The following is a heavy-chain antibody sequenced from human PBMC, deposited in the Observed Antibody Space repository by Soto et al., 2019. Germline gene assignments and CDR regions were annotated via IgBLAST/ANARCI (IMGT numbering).Heavy chain of an antibody. J-gene: IGHJ4*02. CDR3: ARGRGLMGGASDY. V-gene: IGHV1-18*01. CDR1: GYTFSNYG. D-gene: IGHD2-8*01. CDR2: ISTYNGHT. Sequence: QVQLVQSGADVKRPGASVRVSCKASGYTFSNYGIDWVRQAPGQGLEWMGWISTYNGHTNYAQKFQGRVTMTKETSTTTAYMELRGLKSDDTAVYYCARGRGLMGGASDYWGQGALVTVSS.